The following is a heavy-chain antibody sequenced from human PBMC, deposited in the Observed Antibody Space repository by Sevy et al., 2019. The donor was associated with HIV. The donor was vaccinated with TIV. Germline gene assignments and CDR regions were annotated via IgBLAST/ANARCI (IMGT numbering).Heavy chain of an antibody. CDR2: ISSSGPTI. Sequence: GGSLRLSCAASGFTFSSYEMNWVRQAPGKGLQWVSYISSSGPTIYYVDSVKGRFTISRDKAKNSLYLQMNSLRDEDTAVYYCARNWAAASGGGGFYYGMDVWGQGTTVTVSS. CDR3: ARNWAAASGGGGFYYGMDV. J-gene: IGHJ6*02. CDR1: GFTFSSYE. V-gene: IGHV3-48*03. D-gene: IGHD6-13*01.